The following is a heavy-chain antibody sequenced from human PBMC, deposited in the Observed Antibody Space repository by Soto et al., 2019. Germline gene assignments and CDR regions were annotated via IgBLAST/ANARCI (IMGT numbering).Heavy chain of an antibody. D-gene: IGHD6-6*01. CDR3: ARGGSSSSSWGDYYYYGMDV. V-gene: IGHV1-69*06. CDR2: IIPIFGTA. J-gene: IGHJ6*02. Sequence: EASVKVSCKASGGTFSSYAISWVLQAPGQGLEWMGGIIPIFGTANYAQKFQGRVTITADKSTSTAYMELSSLRSEDTAVYYCARGGSSSSSWGDYYYYGMDVWGQGTTVTVSS. CDR1: GGTFSSYA.